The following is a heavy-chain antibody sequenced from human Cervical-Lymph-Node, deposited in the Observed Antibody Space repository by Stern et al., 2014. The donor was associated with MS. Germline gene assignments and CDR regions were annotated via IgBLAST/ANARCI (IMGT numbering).Heavy chain of an antibody. J-gene: IGHJ3*01. CDR2: IYYSGAT. CDR1: GGSVSSNRYY. V-gene: IGHV4-39*01. CDR3: GRAGLDDTFDV. Sequence: QVQLQESGPGLVKPSETLSLTCSISGGSVSSNRYYWGWIRQPPGKGLEWIGIIYYSGATFYNPSLKSRVSISMDTSKNQFSPSRSSVTAADTAVYYCGRAGLDDTFDVWGQGTMVTVSS. D-gene: IGHD3/OR15-3a*01.